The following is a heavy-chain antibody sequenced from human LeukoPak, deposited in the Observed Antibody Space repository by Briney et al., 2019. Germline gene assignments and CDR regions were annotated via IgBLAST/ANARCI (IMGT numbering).Heavy chain of an antibody. D-gene: IGHD3-3*01. CDR3: TTEGLRFLEWLLYDNYFDY. Sequence: PGGSLRLSYAASGFTFSSYWMSWVRQAPGKGLEWVGRIKSKTDGGTTDYAAPVKGRFTISRDDSKNTLYLQMNSLKTEDTAVYYCTTEGLRFLEWLLYDNYFDYWGQGTLVTVSS. V-gene: IGHV3-15*01. CDR2: IKSKTDGGTT. J-gene: IGHJ4*02. CDR1: GFTFSSYW.